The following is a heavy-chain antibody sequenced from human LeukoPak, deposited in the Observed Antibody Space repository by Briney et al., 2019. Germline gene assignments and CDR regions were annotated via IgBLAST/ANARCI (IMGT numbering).Heavy chain of an antibody. CDR3: ARHGTQFSGGFDY. V-gene: IGHV4-39*01. J-gene: IGHJ4*02. CDR1: GGSISSSSYY. CDR2: IYYSGST. D-gene: IGHD5-12*01. Sequence: SETLSLTCTVSGGSISSSSYYWGWIRQPPGKGLEWIGSIYYSGSTYCNPSLKSRVTISVDTSKNQFSLKLSSATAADTAVYYCARHGTQFSGGFDYWGQGTLVTVSS.